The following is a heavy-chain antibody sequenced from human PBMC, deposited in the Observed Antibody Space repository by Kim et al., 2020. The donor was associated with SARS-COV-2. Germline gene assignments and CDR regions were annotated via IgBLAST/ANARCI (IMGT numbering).Heavy chain of an antibody. CDR3: ARSYWFSVSFGWFDP. D-gene: IGHD1-26*01. Sequence: SETLSLTCTVSGGSINNDYWNWFRQSPEKGLEWIGYNSYSGISNYNPSLRGRVTISVDTSENQFSLKLSSVTAADTAVYYCARSYWFSVSFGWFDPWGQG. CDR2: NSYSGIS. CDR1: GGSINNDY. J-gene: IGHJ5*02. V-gene: IGHV4-59*01.